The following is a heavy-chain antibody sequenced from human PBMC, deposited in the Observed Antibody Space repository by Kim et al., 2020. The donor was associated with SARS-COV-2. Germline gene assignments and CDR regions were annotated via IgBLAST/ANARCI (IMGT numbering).Heavy chain of an antibody. CDR3: TSDQIDQPFDY. V-gene: IGHV3-23*03. J-gene: IGHJ4*02. Sequence: YYVDSMKGRFTISRDNSKTMLYLQMSRLRVEDTAVYYCTSDQIDQPFDYWGQGTLVTVSS. D-gene: IGHD3-22*01.